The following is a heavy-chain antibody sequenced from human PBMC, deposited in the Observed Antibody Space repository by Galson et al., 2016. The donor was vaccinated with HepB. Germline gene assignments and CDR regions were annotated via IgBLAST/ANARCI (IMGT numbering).Heavy chain of an antibody. Sequence: SLRLSCAASGFRFSSYVMSWVRQAPGKGLDWVSSINGGGGITYYADSVKGRFTISRDNSKNTVYLQMNSLRAEATAVYYCAKEGTIFGMIPYGVDVWGQGTTVTVSS. V-gene: IGHV3-23*01. J-gene: IGHJ6*02. CDR2: INGGGGIT. CDR1: GFRFSSYV. CDR3: AKEGTIFGMIPYGVDV. D-gene: IGHD3-3*01.